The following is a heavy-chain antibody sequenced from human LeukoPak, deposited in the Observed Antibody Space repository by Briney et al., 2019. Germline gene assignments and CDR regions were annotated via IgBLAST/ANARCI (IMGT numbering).Heavy chain of an antibody. Sequence: PGRSLRLSCAASGFTFSSYGMHWVRQAPGKGLEWVAVIWYGGSNKYYADSVKGRFTISRDNSKNTLYLQMNSLRAEDTAVYYCAKGVVPAAMVLDYYYMDVWGKGTTVTVSS. CDR3: AKGVVPAAMVLDYYYMDV. J-gene: IGHJ6*03. V-gene: IGHV3-30*18. CDR2: IWYGGSNK. CDR1: GFTFSSYG. D-gene: IGHD2-2*01.